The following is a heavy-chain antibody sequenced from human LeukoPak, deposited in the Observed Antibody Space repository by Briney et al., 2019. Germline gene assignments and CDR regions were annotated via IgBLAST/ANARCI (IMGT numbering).Heavy chain of an antibody. CDR3: ARQYYETLTGPNWFDA. V-gene: IGHV5-51*01. Sequence: ASVKVSCKGSGYTFTGNWIGWVRQMPGKGLEWMGIILPSNSDTRYSPSFKGQVTMSVDKSISTAYLQWTSLKASDTAMYYCARQYYETLTGPNWFDAWGQGTLVTVSS. J-gene: IGHJ5*02. CDR2: ILPSNSDT. CDR1: GYTFTGNW. D-gene: IGHD3-9*01.